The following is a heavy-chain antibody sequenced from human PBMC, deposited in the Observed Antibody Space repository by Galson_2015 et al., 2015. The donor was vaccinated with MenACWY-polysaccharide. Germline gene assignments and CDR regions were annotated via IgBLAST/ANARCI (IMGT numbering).Heavy chain of an antibody. CDR3: ARDLGLAVAGTGDY. J-gene: IGHJ4*02. CDR1: GFTFSRYW. Sequence: SLRLSCAASGFTFSRYWMHWVRQAPGKGLVWVSRLNSDGSSTNYADSVKGRFTISRDNAKNTLYLQMNSLRAEDTAVYYCARDLGLAVAGTGDYWGQGTLVTVSS. CDR2: LNSDGSST. V-gene: IGHV3-74*01. D-gene: IGHD6-19*01.